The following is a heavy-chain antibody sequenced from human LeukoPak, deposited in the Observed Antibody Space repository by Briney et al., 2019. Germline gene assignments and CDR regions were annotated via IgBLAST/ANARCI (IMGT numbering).Heavy chain of an antibody. V-gene: IGHV6-1*01. D-gene: IGHD6-13*01. CDR2: TYYRSKWYN. J-gene: IGHJ3*02. Sequence: SQTLSLTCAISGDSVSSNSAAWNWIRQSPSRGLEWLGRTYYRSKWYNDYAVSVKSRITINPDTSKNQFSLQLNSVTPEDTAVYYCARGTPYSSSWYTGYDAFDIWGQGTMVTVSS. CDR3: ARGTPYSSSWYTGYDAFDI. CDR1: GDSVSSNSAA.